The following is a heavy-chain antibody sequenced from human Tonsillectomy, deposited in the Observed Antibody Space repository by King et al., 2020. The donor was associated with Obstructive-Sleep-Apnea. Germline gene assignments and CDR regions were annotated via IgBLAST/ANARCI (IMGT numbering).Heavy chain of an antibody. V-gene: IGHV3-74*01. CDR3: ARWYYYGSGRDAFDI. J-gene: IGHJ3*02. CDR2: IYTDGSRT. CDR1: GFTFSSYW. D-gene: IGHD3-10*01. Sequence: VQLVESGGGLVQPGGSLRLSCAASGFTFSSYWMHWVRQAPGKGLMWVSRIYTDGSRTAYAASGKGLFTISRDNAQNTLYLQMNSLRAEDTAVYYCARWYYYGSGRDAFDIWGQGTMVTVSS.